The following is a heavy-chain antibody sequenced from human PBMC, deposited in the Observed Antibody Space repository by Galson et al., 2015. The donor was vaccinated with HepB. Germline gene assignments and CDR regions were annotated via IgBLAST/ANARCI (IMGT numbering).Heavy chain of an antibody. D-gene: IGHD6-19*01. Sequence: ETLSLTCTVSGGSISSYYWSWIRQPPGKGLEWIGYIYYSGSTNYNPSLKSRVTISVDTSKNQFSLKLSSVTAADTAVYYCASAITGYSSGWSTYYFDYWGQGTLVTVSS. V-gene: IGHV4-59*01. CDR1: GGSISSYY. CDR3: ASAITGYSSGWSTYYFDY. J-gene: IGHJ4*02. CDR2: IYYSGST.